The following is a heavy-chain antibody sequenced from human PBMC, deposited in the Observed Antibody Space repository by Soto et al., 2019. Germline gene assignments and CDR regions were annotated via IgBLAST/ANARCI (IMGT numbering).Heavy chain of an antibody. V-gene: IGHV1-18*01. Sequence: QVQLVQSGSEVKKPGASVKVSCKASGYTFSSYGVIWVRQAPGQGLEWMGWISGHNGYTDYAQRVQGRLTMTTDTSTSTAYMESRGLTSDDTAVYFCARGRLPDGHYFDNWGQGTLVTVSS. J-gene: IGHJ4*02. CDR2: ISGHNGYT. CDR1: GYTFSSYG. CDR3: ARGRLPDGHYFDN.